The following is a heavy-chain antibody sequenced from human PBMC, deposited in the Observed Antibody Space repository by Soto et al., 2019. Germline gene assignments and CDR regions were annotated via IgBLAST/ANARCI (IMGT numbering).Heavy chain of an antibody. CDR2: ISGSGGST. V-gene: IGHV3-23*01. Sequence: GGSLRLSCAASGFTFSSYAMSWVRQAPGKGLEWVSAISGSGGSTYYADSVKGRFTISRDNSKNTLYLQMNSLRAEDTAVYYCAKDLGSYYGNYYYYYGMDVWGQGTTVTVSS. CDR3: AKDLGSYYGNYYYYYGMDV. D-gene: IGHD1-26*01. J-gene: IGHJ6*02. CDR1: GFTFSSYA.